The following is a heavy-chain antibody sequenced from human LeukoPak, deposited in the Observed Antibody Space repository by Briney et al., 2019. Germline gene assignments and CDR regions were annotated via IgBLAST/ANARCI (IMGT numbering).Heavy chain of an antibody. V-gene: IGHV3-23*01. CDR3: AKRGVVIRVILVGFHKEAYYFDS. D-gene: IGHD3-22*01. Sequence: GGPLRLSCAVSGITLSNYGMSWVRQAPGKGLEWVAGISDSGGRTNYADSVKGRFTISRDNPKHTLYLQMNSLRAEDTAVYFCAKRGVVIRVILVGFHKEAYYFDSWGQGALVTVSS. J-gene: IGHJ4*02. CDR2: ISDSGGRT. CDR1: GITLSNYG.